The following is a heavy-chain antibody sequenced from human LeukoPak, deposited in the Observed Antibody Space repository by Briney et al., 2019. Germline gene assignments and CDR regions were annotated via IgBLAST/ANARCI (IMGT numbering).Heavy chain of an antibody. Sequence: GVSLRLSCAASGFTFSSYAMSWVRQSPGKGLEGVSTISDSGGSTYYADSVQGRFTISRDNSKNTLYLQMNSLRAEDTAVYYCAKANIFYSSGWYYFDYWGQGNLVTVSS. D-gene: IGHD6-19*01. J-gene: IGHJ4*02. CDR2: ISDSGGST. CDR3: AKANIFYSSGWYYFDY. V-gene: IGHV3-23*01. CDR1: GFTFSSYA.